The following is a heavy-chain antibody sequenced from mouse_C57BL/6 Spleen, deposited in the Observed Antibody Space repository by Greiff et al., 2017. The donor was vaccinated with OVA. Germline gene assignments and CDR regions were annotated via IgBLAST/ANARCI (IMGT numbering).Heavy chain of an antibody. D-gene: IGHD1-1*01. V-gene: IGHV5-4*01. CDR2: ISDGGSYT. Sequence: EVQVVESGGGLVKPGGSLKLSCAASGFTFSSYAMSWVRQTPEKRLEWVATISDGGSYTYYPDNVKGRFTISRDNAKNNLYLQMSHLKSEDTAMYYCAREYYGSSAYYFDYWGQGTTLTVSS. CDR3: AREYYGSSAYYFDY. J-gene: IGHJ2*01. CDR1: GFTFSSYA.